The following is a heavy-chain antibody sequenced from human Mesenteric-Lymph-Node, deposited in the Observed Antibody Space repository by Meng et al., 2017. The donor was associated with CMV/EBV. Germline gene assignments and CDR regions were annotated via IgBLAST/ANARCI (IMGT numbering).Heavy chain of an antibody. CDR3: ARGPSYDILTGLYAFDI. CDR1: GYTFTAYY. V-gene: IGHV1-8*02. CDR2: MNPNSGNT. J-gene: IGHJ3*02. Sequence: ASVKVSCKASGYTFTAYYMHWVRQTPGQGLEWMGWMNPNSGNTGYAQKFQGRVTMTRNTSISTAYMELSSLRSEDTAVYYCARGPSYDILTGLYAFDIWGQGTMVTVSS. D-gene: IGHD3-9*01.